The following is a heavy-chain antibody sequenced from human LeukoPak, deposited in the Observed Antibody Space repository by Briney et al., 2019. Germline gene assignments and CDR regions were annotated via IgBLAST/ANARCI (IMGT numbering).Heavy chain of an antibody. CDR1: GYTFTSYG. D-gene: IGHD5-18*01. J-gene: IGHJ3*02. Sequence: ASVKVSCKASGYTFTSYGISWVRQAPGQGLEWMGWISAYNGNTNYAQKVQGRVTMTTDTSTSTAYMELRSLRSDDTAVYFCARDLARGYSYGYNAFDIWGQGTMVTVSS. CDR2: ISAYNGNT. V-gene: IGHV1-18*01. CDR3: ARDLARGYSYGYNAFDI.